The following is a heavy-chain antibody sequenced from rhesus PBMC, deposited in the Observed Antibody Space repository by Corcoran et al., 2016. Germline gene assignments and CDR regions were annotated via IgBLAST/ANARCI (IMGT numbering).Heavy chain of an antibody. V-gene: IGHV4-160*01. Sequence: QVQLQESGPGLVKPSETLSLTCAVSGGSISSNYWSWIRQAPGEGLEWIGRIYGRGGSTDDNPSLKSRGTISTDTSKNQFALKLSSVTAANTAVYYCARGPYSKFDYWGQGVLVTVSS. D-gene: IGHD4-23*01. CDR2: IYGRGGST. CDR3: ARGPYSKFDY. J-gene: IGHJ4*01. CDR1: GGSISSNY.